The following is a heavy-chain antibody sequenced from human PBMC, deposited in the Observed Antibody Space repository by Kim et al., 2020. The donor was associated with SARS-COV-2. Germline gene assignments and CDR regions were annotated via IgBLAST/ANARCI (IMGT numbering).Heavy chain of an antibody. D-gene: IGHD6-19*01. Sequence: GGSLRLSCAASGFTFSDYYMSWIRQAPGKGLEWVSYISSSGSTIYYADSVKGRFTISRDNAKNSLYLQMNSLRAEDTAVYYCARSAGYSSGWYSYYGMDVWGQGTTVTVSS. CDR2: ISSSGSTI. V-gene: IGHV3-11*01. CDR3: ARSAGYSSGWYSYYGMDV. J-gene: IGHJ6*02. CDR1: GFTFSDYY.